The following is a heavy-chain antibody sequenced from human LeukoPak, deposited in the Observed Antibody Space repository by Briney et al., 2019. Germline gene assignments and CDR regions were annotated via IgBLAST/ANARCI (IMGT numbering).Heavy chain of an antibody. CDR2: ISYDGSNK. CDR1: GFTFSSYA. V-gene: IGHV3-30-3*01. J-gene: IGHJ4*02. CDR3: ATAGGATAY. Sequence: PGGSLRLSCAASGFTFSSYAMHWVRQAPGKGLEWVAVISYDGSNKYYADSVKGRFTISRDNSKNTLYLQMNSLRAEDTAVYYGATAGGATAYWGQGTLVTVSS. D-gene: IGHD5-12*01.